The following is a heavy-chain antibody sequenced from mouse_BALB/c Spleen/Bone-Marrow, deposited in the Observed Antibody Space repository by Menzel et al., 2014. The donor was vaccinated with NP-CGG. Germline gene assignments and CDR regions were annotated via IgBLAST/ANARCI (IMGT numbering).Heavy chain of an antibody. D-gene: IGHD1-1*01. CDR2: ISSGSSTI. V-gene: IGHV5-17*02. CDR3: VRSGSSSGYFDY. J-gene: IGHJ2*01. CDR1: GFTFSSFG. Sequence: EVQLVGSGGGLVQPGGSRKLSCAASGFTFSSFGMHWVRQAPEKGLEWVAYISSGSSTIYYGDTVMGRFTISRDNPKNTLFLQMTSLRSEDTATYYCVRSGSSSGYFDYWGQGTALTVSS.